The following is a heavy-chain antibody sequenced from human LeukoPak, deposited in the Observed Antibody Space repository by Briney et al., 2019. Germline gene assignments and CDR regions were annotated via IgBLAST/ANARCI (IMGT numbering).Heavy chain of an antibody. Sequence: ASVKVSCKASGGTFSSYAISWVRQAPGQGLEWMGGIITIFGTANYAQKFQGRVTITTDESTSTAYMELSSLRSEDTAVYYCARGQGVTMVRGVILYYYMDGWGKGTTVTVSS. V-gene: IGHV1-69*05. CDR3: ARGQGVTMVRGVILYYYMDG. CDR2: IITIFGTA. D-gene: IGHD3-10*01. CDR1: GGTFSSYA. J-gene: IGHJ6*03.